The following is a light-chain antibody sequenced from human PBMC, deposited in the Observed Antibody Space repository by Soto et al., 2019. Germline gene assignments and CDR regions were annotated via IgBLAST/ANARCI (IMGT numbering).Light chain of an antibody. J-gene: IGKJ4*01. CDR3: HQYYSVPLT. V-gene: IGKV4-1*01. CDR1: RRLLNNSNKENH. CDR2: WAS. Sequence: DIVMTQSPDSLSVSLGERATINCKASRRLLNNSNKENHLAWYQQKPGQPPKLLIYWASTPESVVPDRFTASGSETDFSLTILGLQAEDGTVYFCHQYYSVPLTFGGGTNVEIK.